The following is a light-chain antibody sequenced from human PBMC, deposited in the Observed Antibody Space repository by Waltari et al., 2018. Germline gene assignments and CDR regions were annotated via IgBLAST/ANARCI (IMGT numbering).Light chain of an antibody. J-gene: IGLJ2*01. CDR3: CSYAGGTASIL. Sequence: QSALTQPASVSGSPGQSITISCTGTSSDVGSHNLVSWYQHHPGKAPKLMIYEDTKRPSGVSKRFSGSKAGNTASLTISVLQAEDEADYYCCSYAGGTASILLGGGTKLTVL. CDR1: SSDVGSHNL. V-gene: IGLV2-23*01. CDR2: EDT.